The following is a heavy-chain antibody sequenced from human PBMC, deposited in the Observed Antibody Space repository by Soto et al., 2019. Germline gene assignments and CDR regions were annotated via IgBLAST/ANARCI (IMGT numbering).Heavy chain of an antibody. D-gene: IGHD2-8*01. V-gene: IGHV3-23*01. CDR3: AKDKGSTAPLGVFDI. CDR2: IGGSGGII. J-gene: IGHJ3*02. Sequence: PGGSLRLSCAASGFTFSNYAMSWVRQAPGKGLEWVSRIGGSGGIIQYADSVRGRFTVSRDNSMNTLYLQMNSLRAEDTALYYCAKDKGSTAPLGVFDIWGQGTMVTVSS. CDR1: GFTFSNYA.